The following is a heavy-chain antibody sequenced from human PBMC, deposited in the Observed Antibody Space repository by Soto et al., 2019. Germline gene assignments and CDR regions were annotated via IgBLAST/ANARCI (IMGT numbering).Heavy chain of an antibody. CDR2: IWYDGSNK. D-gene: IGHD5-12*01. J-gene: IGHJ6*02. V-gene: IGHV3-33*01. Sequence: QVQLVESGGGVVQPGRSLRLSCAASGFTFSSYGMHWVRQAPGKGLEWVAVIWYDGSNKYYADSVKGRFTISRDNSKNTLYLQMNSMRVEDTAVYYCARETGYSNAYYYYGMDVWCQGTTVTVSS. CDR3: ARETGYSNAYYYYGMDV. CDR1: GFTFSSYG.